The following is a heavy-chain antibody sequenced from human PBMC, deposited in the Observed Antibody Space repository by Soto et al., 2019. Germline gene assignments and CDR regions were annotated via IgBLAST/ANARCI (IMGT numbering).Heavy chain of an antibody. CDR3: AIGSTYSGEFEF. CDR1: GGTFSSYS. Sequence: QVQLVQSGAEVKKPGSSVKVSCKASGGTFSSYSITWVRQVPGQGLEWMGGFVPLVGTANYAQKFQGRLTITAGESASTAYMDLSSLRSDDTAIYYCAIGSTYSGEFEFWGQGSLVTVSS. CDR2: FVPLVGTA. V-gene: IGHV1-69*01. D-gene: IGHD1-26*01. J-gene: IGHJ4*02.